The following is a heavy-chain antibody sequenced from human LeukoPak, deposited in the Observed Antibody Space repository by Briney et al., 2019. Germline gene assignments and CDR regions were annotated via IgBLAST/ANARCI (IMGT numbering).Heavy chain of an antibody. J-gene: IGHJ3*01. V-gene: IGHV3-23*01. Sequence: PGGSLRPSCAASGFTFRNYGMIWVRQVPGKGLEWVSSIGGSGATAFYADSVKGRFTISRDISKNTLYLQMKTLTAEVTAIYYCAKGGIERFGLDPSWIDPEVRGHG. CDR2: IGGSGATA. D-gene: IGHD3/OR15-3a*01. CDR3: AKGGIERFGLDPSWIDPEV. CDR1: GFTFRNYG.